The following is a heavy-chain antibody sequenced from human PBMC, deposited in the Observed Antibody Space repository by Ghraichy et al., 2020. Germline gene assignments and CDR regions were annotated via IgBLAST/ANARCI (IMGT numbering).Heavy chain of an antibody. CDR3: AKDWGGSYGWFDP. CDR2: ISGSGGST. CDR1: GFTFSSYA. D-gene: IGHD1-26*01. Sequence: GESLNISCAASGFTFSSYAMSWVRQAPGKGLEWVSAISGSGGSTYYADSVKGRFTISRDNSKNTLYLQMNSLRAEDTAVYYCAKDWGGSYGWFDPWGQGTLVTVSS. J-gene: IGHJ5*02. V-gene: IGHV3-23*01.